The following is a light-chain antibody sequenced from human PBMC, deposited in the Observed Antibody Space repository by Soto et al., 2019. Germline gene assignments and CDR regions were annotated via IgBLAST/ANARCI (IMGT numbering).Light chain of an antibody. CDR2: DAY. CDR3: QKYDSAPRT. CDR1: QVIFNY. V-gene: IGKV1-27*01. Sequence: DIEMTQSPSSLSASIGDRVTITCRASQVIFNYLAWFQQKPGRAPKLLIYDAYTLQTGVPSRFSGSRSGTDFTLTISSLQPEDVATYYCQKYDSAPRTFGQGTKVEIK. J-gene: IGKJ1*01.